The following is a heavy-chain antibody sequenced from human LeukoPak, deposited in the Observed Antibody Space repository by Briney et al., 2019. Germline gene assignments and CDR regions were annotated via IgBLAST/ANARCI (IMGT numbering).Heavy chain of an antibody. CDR2: INHSGST. CDR1: GGSFSGYY. Sequence: KTSETLSLTCAVYGGSFSGYYWSWIRQPPGKGLEWIGEINHSGSTNYNPSLKSRVTISVDTSKNQFSLKLSSVTAADTAVYYCASRQGGFGVVINLYNWFDPWGQGTLVTVSS. J-gene: IGHJ5*02. D-gene: IGHD3-3*01. V-gene: IGHV4-34*01. CDR3: ASRQGGFGVVINLYNWFDP.